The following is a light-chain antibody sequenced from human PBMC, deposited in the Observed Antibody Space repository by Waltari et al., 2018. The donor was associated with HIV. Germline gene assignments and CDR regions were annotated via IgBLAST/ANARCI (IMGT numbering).Light chain of an antibody. CDR3: QQYNNWPLYT. CDR1: QSVYRN. CDR2: GAS. V-gene: IGKV3-15*01. J-gene: IGKJ2*01. Sequence: EIVMTQSPATLSVSPGERATLSCRASQSVYRNLAWSHQKPGQAPRLLIYGASTRATGIPARFSGSGSGTEFTLTISSLQSEDFAVYYCQQYNNWPLYTFGQGTKLEIK.